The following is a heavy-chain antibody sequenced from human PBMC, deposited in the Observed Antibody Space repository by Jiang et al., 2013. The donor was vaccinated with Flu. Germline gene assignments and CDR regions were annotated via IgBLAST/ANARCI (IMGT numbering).Heavy chain of an antibody. CDR2: INPSLGRT. Sequence: SGAEVKKPGASVKVSCKASGYSFTSYYLHWVRQAPGQGLEWMGIINPSLGRTSYAQRFQGRVTMTRDTSTSTVYMELSSLRSEDTAVYYCARSLREDTKSYDGMDVWGQGTTVT. CDR1: GYSFTSYY. V-gene: IGHV1-46*01. D-gene: IGHD3-16*01. J-gene: IGHJ6*02. CDR3: ARSLREDTKSYDGMDV.